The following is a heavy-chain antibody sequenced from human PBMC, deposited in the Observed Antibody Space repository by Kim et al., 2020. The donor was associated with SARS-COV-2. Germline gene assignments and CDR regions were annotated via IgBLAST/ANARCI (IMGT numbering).Heavy chain of an antibody. D-gene: IGHD1-1*01. CDR3: GRYGQNLDAGFDS. Sequence: GGSLRLSCAASGFTFSDYWMSWVRQAPGKGLEWVANINQDGDTTHFVDSVKGRFTISRDNAKNSLYLQMNNLRAEDAAVYFCGRYGQNLDAGFDSWGQGTLVSVST. V-gene: IGHV3-7*03. CDR2: INQDGDTT. CDR1: GFTFSDYW. J-gene: IGHJ4*02.